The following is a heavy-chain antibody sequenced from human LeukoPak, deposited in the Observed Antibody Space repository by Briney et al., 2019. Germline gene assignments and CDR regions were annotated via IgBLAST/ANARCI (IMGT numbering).Heavy chain of an antibody. J-gene: IGHJ4*02. CDR1: GGSMRSFY. CDR2: IYPSGNT. CDR3: ARDDFWSGYDY. Sequence: SETLSLTCSVSGGSMRSFYWSWIRQPAGKGLEWIGRIYPSGNTYYNPSLKSRVTMSTDTSKTQFSLKLSSVTAADTAVYYCARDDFWSGYDYWGQGTLVTVSS. D-gene: IGHD3-3*01. V-gene: IGHV4-4*07.